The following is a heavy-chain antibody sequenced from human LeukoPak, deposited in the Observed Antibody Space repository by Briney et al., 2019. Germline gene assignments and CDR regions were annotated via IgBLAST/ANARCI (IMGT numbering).Heavy chain of an antibody. CDR3: ARETTIAAAGWDYFDY. J-gene: IGHJ4*02. D-gene: IGHD6-13*01. CDR1: GYTFTGYY. CDR2: INPNSGGT. V-gene: IGHV1-2*02. Sequence: ASVKVSFKASGYTFTGYYMHWVRQAPGQGREWMGWINPNSGGTKYAQKFQGRVTITRETAKSTAYMELSRLRSDDTAVYYCARETTIAAAGWDYFDYWGQGTLVTVSS.